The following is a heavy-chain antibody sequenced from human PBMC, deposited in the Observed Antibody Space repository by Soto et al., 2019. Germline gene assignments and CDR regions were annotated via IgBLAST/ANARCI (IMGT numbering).Heavy chain of an antibody. CDR1: GGTFTSYG. V-gene: IGHV1-18*01. D-gene: IGHD3-3*01. CDR2: ISAYNGNT. Sequence: ASVKVSCKASGGTFTSYGISWVRQAPGQGLEWMGRISAYNGNTNYAQKLQGRVTMTTDTSTSTAYMELRSLRSDDTAVYYCARDEPYYDFWSGYFDSYYGMDVWGQGTTVTVSS. CDR3: ARDEPYYDFWSGYFDSYYGMDV. J-gene: IGHJ6*02.